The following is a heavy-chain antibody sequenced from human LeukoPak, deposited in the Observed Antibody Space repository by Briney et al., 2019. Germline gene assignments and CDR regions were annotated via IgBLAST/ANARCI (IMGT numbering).Heavy chain of an antibody. J-gene: IGHJ4*02. CDR3: ARGGDIAARPFDY. CDR2: INPNSGGT. Sequence: ASVKVSCKASRYTFTGYFMHWVRQAPGQGLEWLGWINPNSGGTYFAQKFQGRVTMTRDTSISTAYMELSRLTSDDTAVYYCARGGDIAARPFDYWGQGTLVTVSS. V-gene: IGHV1-2*02. CDR1: RYTFTGYF. D-gene: IGHD6-6*01.